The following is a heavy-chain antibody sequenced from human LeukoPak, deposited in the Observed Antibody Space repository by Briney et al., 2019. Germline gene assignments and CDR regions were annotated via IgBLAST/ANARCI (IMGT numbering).Heavy chain of an antibody. D-gene: IGHD3-3*01. CDR3: VRERSGSVDY. CDR1: GFTFSSYG. Sequence: GGSLRLSCAASGFTFSSYGMHWVRQAPGKGLEWVAVIWYDGSNKYYVESVKGRFTISRDNYKNTLYLQMNSLRADDTAVYYCVRERSGSVDYWGQGTLVTVSS. J-gene: IGHJ4*02. CDR2: IWYDGSNK. V-gene: IGHV3-33*01.